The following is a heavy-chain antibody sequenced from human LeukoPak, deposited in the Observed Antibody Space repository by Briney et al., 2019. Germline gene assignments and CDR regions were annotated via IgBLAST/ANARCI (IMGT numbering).Heavy chain of an antibody. V-gene: IGHV4-59*01. D-gene: IGHD2-2*02. CDR1: GVSISNYY. CDR2: VYYSGNN. Sequence: PSETLSLTCSVSGVSISNYYWTWIRQPQGKGMEWVGYVYYSGNNNYNPSLKSRVTISVDTSKYHFSLRLTSVTAADTAVYYCARVYTSCSFDYWGQGTLVTVSS. J-gene: IGHJ4*02. CDR3: ARVYTSCSFDY.